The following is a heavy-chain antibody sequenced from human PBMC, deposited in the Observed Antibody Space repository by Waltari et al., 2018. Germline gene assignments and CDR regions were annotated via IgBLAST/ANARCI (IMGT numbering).Heavy chain of an antibody. CDR1: GGTFSSYA. CDR3: ARFLPYPGVTCYYPPDY. V-gene: IGHV1-69*10. CDR2: IIPILGIA. D-gene: IGHD3-9*01. Sequence: QVQLVQSGAEVKKPGSSVKVSCKASGGTFSSYAISWVRQAPGQGLEWMGGIIPILGIANYAQKFQGRVTITADKSTSTAYMELSSLRSEDTAVYYCARFLPYPGVTCYYPPDYCGQGTLVTVSS. J-gene: IGHJ4*02.